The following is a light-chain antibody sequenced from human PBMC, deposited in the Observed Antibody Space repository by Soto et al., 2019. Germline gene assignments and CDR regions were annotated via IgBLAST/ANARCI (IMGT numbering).Light chain of an antibody. Sequence: DIHMTQSPSTLSASVGDRVTITCRASQSIGTWLAWFQKKPGKAPHLLIYKASNLETGVPSRFSGSGSGTEFTLTISSLQPDDFAAYYCQHYYGYSWTFGQGTKV. CDR2: KAS. CDR3: QHYYGYSWT. CDR1: QSIGTW. J-gene: IGKJ1*01. V-gene: IGKV1-5*03.